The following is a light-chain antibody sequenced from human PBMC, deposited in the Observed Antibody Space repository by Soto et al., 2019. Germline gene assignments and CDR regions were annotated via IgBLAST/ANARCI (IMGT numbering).Light chain of an antibody. CDR2: LGS. CDR3: MQALQTPPS. CDR1: QSLLHSNGYNY. V-gene: IGKV2-28*01. J-gene: IGKJ5*01. Sequence: IVMTQSPLSLPVTPGEPASISCRSSQSLLHSNGYNYLDWYLQKPGQSPQLLIYLGSNRASGVTDRFSVSGSGTDFTLKISRVEAEDVGAYYCMQALQTPPSFGQGTRLESK.